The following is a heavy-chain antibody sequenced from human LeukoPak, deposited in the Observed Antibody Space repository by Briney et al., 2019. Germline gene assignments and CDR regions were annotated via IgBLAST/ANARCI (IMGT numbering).Heavy chain of an antibody. D-gene: IGHD4-11*01. V-gene: IGHV3-21*01. CDR2: ISGSGTYI. CDR1: GFTFSSYS. CDR3: ARVGYTNSFGYYYYYMDV. Sequence: GGSLRLSCAASGFTFSSYSMNWVRQAPGKGLEWGSSISGSGTYIYYADSVQGRFTISGDNAKNSLYLQMNSLRAEDTAVYYCARVGYTNSFGYYYYYMDVWAKGTMVTVSS. J-gene: IGHJ6*03.